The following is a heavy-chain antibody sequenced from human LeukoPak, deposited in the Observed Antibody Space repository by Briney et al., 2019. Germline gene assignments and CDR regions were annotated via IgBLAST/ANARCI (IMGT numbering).Heavy chain of an antibody. Sequence: GGSLRLSCAASGFTFDDYAMHWVRQAPGKGLEWVSGISWNSGSIGYADSVKGRFTISRDNAKNSLYLQMNSLRAEDTALYYCVKGGGAYYYYGMDVWGQGTTVTVSS. CDR2: ISWNSGSI. V-gene: IGHV3-9*01. J-gene: IGHJ6*02. CDR1: GFTFDDYA. CDR3: VKGGGAYYYYGMDV. D-gene: IGHD4-17*01.